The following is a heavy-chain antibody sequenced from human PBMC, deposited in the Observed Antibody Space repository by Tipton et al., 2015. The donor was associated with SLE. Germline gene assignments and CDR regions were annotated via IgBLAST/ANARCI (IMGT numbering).Heavy chain of an antibody. Sequence: PGLVKPSETLSLTCTVSGGSISSSSYYWGWIRQPPGKGLEWIGSIYYSGSTYYNPSLKSRVTISVDTSKNQFSLKLSSVTAADTAVYYCARAAGSSFGYNYYYMDDWGKGTTVTVSS. J-gene: IGHJ6*03. CDR1: GGSISSSSYY. CDR3: ARAAGSSFGYNYYYMDD. V-gene: IGHV4-39*01. CDR2: IYYSGST. D-gene: IGHD5-18*01.